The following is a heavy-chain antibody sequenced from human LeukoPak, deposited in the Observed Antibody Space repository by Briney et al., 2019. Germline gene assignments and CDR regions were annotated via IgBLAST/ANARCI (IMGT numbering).Heavy chain of an antibody. D-gene: IGHD3-16*01. Sequence: SETLSLTCTVSGGSISSSSYYWGWIRQPPGRGLEWIGSIYYSGSTYYNPSLKSRVTISVDTSKNQFSLKLSSVTAADTAVYYCARFTPQGYGWGGYNRFDPWGQGTLVTVSS. J-gene: IGHJ5*02. CDR2: IYYSGST. CDR3: ARFTPQGYGWGGYNRFDP. V-gene: IGHV4-39*07. CDR1: GGSISSSSYY.